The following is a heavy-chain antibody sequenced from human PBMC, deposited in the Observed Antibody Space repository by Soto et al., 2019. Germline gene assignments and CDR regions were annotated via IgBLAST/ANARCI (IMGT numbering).Heavy chain of an antibody. CDR1: EGPFSGYY. V-gene: IGHV4-34*01. CDR2: INHSGST. J-gene: IGHJ4*02. D-gene: IGHD4-17*01. CDR3: AGEGLTVNKAADC. Sequence: PSETLSLTCAVYEGPFSGYYWSWIRQPPGKGLEWIGEINHSGSTSQNPSLKSRVTISVDTSKNQFSLKLSSVTAADTAVYYCAGEGLTVNKAADCCGEGTLVTVSS.